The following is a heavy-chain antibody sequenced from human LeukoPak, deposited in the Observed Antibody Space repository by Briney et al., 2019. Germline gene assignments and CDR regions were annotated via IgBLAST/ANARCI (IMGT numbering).Heavy chain of an antibody. CDR3: ARDPRGGRFDY. V-gene: IGHV4-34*01. Sequence: SETLSLTCAVYGGSFSGYYWSWIRQPPGKGLEWIGEINHSGSTNYNPSLKSRVTISVDKSKNQFSLKLSSVTAADTAVYYCARDPRGGRFDYWGQGTLVTVSS. J-gene: IGHJ4*02. D-gene: IGHD1-26*01. CDR1: GGSFSGYY. CDR2: INHSGST.